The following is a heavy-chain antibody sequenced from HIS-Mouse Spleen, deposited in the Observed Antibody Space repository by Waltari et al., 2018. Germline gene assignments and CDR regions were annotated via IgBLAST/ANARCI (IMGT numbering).Heavy chain of an antibody. J-gene: IGHJ2*01. Sequence: QLPLQESGPGLVKPSETLSLTCTVSGGSIRSSTYASAWIRQPPGKGLEWIGSIYYSGSTYYNPSLKSRVTISVDTSKNQFSLKLSSVTAADTAVYYCAREIPYSSSWYDWYFDLWGRGTLVTVSS. V-gene: IGHV4-39*07. CDR1: GGSIRSSTYA. CDR3: AREIPYSSSWYDWYFDL. D-gene: IGHD6-13*01. CDR2: IYYSGST.